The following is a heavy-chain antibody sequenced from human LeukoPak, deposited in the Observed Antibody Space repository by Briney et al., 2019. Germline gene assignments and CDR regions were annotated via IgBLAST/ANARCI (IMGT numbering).Heavy chain of an antibody. CDR3: ARDRGEWLLYYYYYYMDV. J-gene: IGHJ6*03. Sequence: GGSLRLSCAASGFTFSSYSMNWVRQAPGKGLEWVSYISSSSSTIYYADSVKGRFTISRDNAKNSLYLQMNSLRDEDTAVYYCARDRGEWLLYYYYYYMDVWGKGTTVTVSS. V-gene: IGHV3-48*02. CDR1: GFTFSSYS. CDR2: ISSSSSTI. D-gene: IGHD3-3*01.